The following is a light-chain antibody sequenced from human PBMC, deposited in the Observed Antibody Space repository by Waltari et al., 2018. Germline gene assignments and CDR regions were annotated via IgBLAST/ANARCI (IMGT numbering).Light chain of an antibody. CDR1: RTNIGNNY. CDR2: MTN. V-gene: IGLV1-47*01. CDR3: AAWDDTLSGPCWV. Sequence: QSVVTQPPSASGTPGQRVTISCSGSRTNIGNNYVYWYQQLPGTAPKLLIYMTNQRPSGVPDRFSGSKSGTSATLAISGLRSEDEADYYCAAWDDTLSGPCWVFGGGTKLTVL. J-gene: IGLJ3*02.